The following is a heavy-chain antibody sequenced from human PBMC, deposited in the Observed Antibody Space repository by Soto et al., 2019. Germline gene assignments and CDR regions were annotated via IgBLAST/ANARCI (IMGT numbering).Heavy chain of an antibody. CDR1: GYTFTGYY. D-gene: IGHD3-16*01. CDR2: INPNSGGT. Sequence: GASVKVSCKASGYTFTGYYMHWGRQAPGQGLEWMGWINPNSGGTNYAQKFQGRVTMIRDTSISTAYMELSRLRSDDTAVYYCARFNSYDAFDICGQGTMVTVSS. J-gene: IGHJ3*02. CDR3: ARFNSYDAFDI. V-gene: IGHV1-2*02.